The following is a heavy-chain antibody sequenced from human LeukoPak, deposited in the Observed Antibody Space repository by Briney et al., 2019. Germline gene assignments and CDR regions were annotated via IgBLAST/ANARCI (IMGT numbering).Heavy chain of an antibody. V-gene: IGHV4-34*01. D-gene: IGHD2-2*01. CDR1: GGSFSGYY. CDR3: AWDIVVVPAAYSLSYYYYYMDL. J-gene: IGHJ6*03. Sequence: SETLSLTCAVYGGSFSGYYWSWIRQPPGKGLGWIGEINHSGSTNYNPSLKSRVTISVDTSKNQFSLKLSSVTAADPAVYYCAWDIVVVPAAYSLSYYYYYMDLWGKGTTVTVSS. CDR2: INHSGST.